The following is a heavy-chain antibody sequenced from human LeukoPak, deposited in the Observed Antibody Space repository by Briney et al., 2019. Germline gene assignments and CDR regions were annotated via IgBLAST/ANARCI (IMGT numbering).Heavy chain of an antibody. Sequence: SETLSLTCTVSGGSISSYYWSWIRQPPGKGLEWIGYIYYSGSTNYNPSLKSRVTISVDTSKNQFSLKLSSVTAADTAVYYCARTMEGYCSGGSCYQYSYYMDVWGKGTTVTVSS. CDR2: IYYSGST. D-gene: IGHD2-15*01. CDR1: GGSISSYY. J-gene: IGHJ6*03. V-gene: IGHV4-59*01. CDR3: ARTMEGYCSGGSCYQYSYYMDV.